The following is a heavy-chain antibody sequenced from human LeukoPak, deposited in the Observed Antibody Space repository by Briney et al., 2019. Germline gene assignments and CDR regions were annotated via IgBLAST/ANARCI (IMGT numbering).Heavy chain of an antibody. D-gene: IGHD1-14*01. CDR1: GYTFTGYY. CDR2: INPKSGGT. J-gene: IGHJ4*02. V-gene: IGHV1-2*02. CDR3: ARSGPKDWALDY. Sequence: ASVKVSCKASGYTFTGYYMHWVRQAPGQGLEWMGWINPKSGGTNYAQKFQGSVTMTRDTSITTAYMELNRLRSDDTAVYYCARSGPKDWALDYWGRGTLVTVSS.